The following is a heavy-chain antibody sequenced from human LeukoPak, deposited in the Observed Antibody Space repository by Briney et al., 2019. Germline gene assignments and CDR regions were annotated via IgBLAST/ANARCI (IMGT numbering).Heavy chain of an antibody. CDR3: ARDDGFGTNFDY. D-gene: IGHD3-10*01. CDR1: GFTFSSYS. Sequence: PGGSLRLSCAASGFTFSSYSMNWVRQAPGKGLEWVSSISSSSSYIYYADSVKGRFTISRDNSKNTLYLQMNSLRAEDTAVYYCARDDGFGTNFDYWGQGTTVTVSS. J-gene: IGHJ4*03. CDR2: ISSSSSYI. V-gene: IGHV3-21*01.